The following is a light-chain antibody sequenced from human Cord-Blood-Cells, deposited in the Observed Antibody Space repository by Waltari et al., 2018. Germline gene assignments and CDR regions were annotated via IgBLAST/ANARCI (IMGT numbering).Light chain of an antibody. J-gene: IGKJ1*01. CDR3: QQYNNWPRT. V-gene: IGKV3-15*01. CDR2: GAS. CDR1: QSVSSN. Sequence: DIVMTQSPATLSVSPGERATLSCRASQSVSSNLAWYQQKPGQAPRLHIYGASTRATGIPARFSGSGSGTEFTLTISSLQSEDFAVYYCQQYNNWPRTFGQGT.